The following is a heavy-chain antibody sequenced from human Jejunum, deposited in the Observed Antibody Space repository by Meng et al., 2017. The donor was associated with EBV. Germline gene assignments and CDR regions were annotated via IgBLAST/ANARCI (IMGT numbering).Heavy chain of an antibody. D-gene: IGHD3-22*01. Sequence: QITLKESGPTLVKPTQTLTLTCTFSGFSLSTSAVGVGWIRQPPEKALEWLALIYGGDDKHYSPSLKSRLTITMDTSKNQVVLTMIDMDPVDTATYYCAHRVRDTVNFDYWGQGTLVTGSS. CDR1: GFSLSTSAVG. CDR2: IYGGDDK. CDR3: AHRVRDTVNFDY. J-gene: IGHJ4*02. V-gene: IGHV2-5*02.